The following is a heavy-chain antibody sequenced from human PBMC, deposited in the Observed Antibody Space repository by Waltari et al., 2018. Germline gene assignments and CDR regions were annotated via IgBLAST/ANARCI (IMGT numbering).Heavy chain of an antibody. V-gene: IGHV4-34*01. CDR2: INHSGST. Sequence: QVQLQQWGAGLLKPSETLSLTCAVYGGSFSGYYWSWIRQPPGKGLEWIGEINHSGSTNYNPSLKSRVTISVDTSKNQFSLKLSSVTAADTAVYYCARAPTAGEGWFDPWGQGTLVTVSS. CDR3: ARAPTAGEGWFDP. D-gene: IGHD4-17*01. J-gene: IGHJ5*02. CDR1: GGSFSGYY.